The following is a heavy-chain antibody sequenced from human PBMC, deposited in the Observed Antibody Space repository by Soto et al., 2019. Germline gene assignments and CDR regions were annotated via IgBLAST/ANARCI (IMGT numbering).Heavy chain of an antibody. CDR1: SGSISSSNW. Sequence: SETLSLTCAVSSGSISSSNWWSWVRQPPGKGLEWIGEIYHSGSTNYNPSLKSRVTISVDKSKNQFSLKLSSVTAADTAVYYCARRRGTMSDYYYYYYMDVWGKGTTVTVSS. D-gene: IGHD3-16*01. CDR2: IYHSGST. V-gene: IGHV4-4*02. CDR3: ARRRGTMSDYYYYYYMDV. J-gene: IGHJ6*03.